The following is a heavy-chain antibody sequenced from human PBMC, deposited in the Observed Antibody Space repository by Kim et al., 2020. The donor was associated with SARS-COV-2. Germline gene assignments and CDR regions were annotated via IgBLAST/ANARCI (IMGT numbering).Heavy chain of an antibody. D-gene: IGHD3-10*01. CDR1: GYTFTSYA. CDR3: ARGGTTYYGSGSYYPWFDP. CDR2: INTNTGNP. J-gene: IGHJ5*02. Sequence: ASVKVSCKASGYTFTSYAMNWVRQAPGQGLEWMGWINTNTGNPTYAQGFTGRFVFSLDTSVSTAYLQISSLKAEDTAVYYCARGGTTYYGSGSYYPWFDPWGQGTLVTVSS. V-gene: IGHV7-4-1*02.